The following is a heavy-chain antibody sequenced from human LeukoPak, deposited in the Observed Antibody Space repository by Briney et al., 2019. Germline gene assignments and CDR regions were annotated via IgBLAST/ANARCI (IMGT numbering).Heavy chain of an antibody. CDR2: ISYDGSNK. V-gene: IGHV3-30-3*01. CDR1: GFTFSSYA. D-gene: IGHD6-13*01. CDR3: ARVQKGYSSSPLRY. J-gene: IGHJ4*02. Sequence: GGSLRLSCAASGFTFSSYATHWVRQAPGKGLEWVAVISYDGSNKYYADSVKGRFTISRDNSKNTLYLQMNSLRAEDTAVYYCARVQKGYSSSPLRYWGQGTLVTVSS.